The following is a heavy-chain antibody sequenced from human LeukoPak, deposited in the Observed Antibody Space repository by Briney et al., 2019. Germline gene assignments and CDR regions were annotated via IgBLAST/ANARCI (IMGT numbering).Heavy chain of an antibody. CDR3: DYRGE. J-gene: IGHJ4*02. D-gene: IGHD3-10*01. Sequence: GGSLRLSCVASAFTLSSSWMNWVRQAPGKGLEWMANINEDGSKKSYVDSVKGRFTISRDNAKNSLYLQMNSLRAEDTAVYYCDYRGEWGQGILVTVSS. CDR2: INEDGSKK. V-gene: IGHV3-7*05. CDR1: AFTLSSSW.